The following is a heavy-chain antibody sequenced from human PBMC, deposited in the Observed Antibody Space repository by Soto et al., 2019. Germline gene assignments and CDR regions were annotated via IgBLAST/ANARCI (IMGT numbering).Heavy chain of an antibody. Sequence: QVHLVQSGAEVKKPGASVKVPCKASGYTFTSYGITWVRQAPGQGLEWMGWISAHNGNTDYAQKLQGRVSVTRDTSTSTAYMELRSLISDDTSVYYCARGRYGDYWGQGALVTVSS. D-gene: IGHD1-1*01. CDR2: ISAHNGNT. CDR3: ARGRYGDY. V-gene: IGHV1-18*01. J-gene: IGHJ4*02. CDR1: GYTFTSYG.